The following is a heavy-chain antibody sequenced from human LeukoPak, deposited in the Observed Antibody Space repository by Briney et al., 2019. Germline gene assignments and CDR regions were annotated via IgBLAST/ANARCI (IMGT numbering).Heavy chain of an antibody. J-gene: IGHJ3*02. D-gene: IGHD5-18*01. CDR1: GGSISSSVYY. CDR2: IYYSGST. V-gene: IGHV4-39*02. CDR3: ARLGGYSYGYSGAFDI. Sequence: SETLSLTCTVSGGSISSSVYYWGWIRQPPGKGLEWIGNIYYSGSTYYNPSLKSRVSISVGTSKKHFSLRLSSVTAADTALYYCARLGGYSYGYSGAFDIWGQGTMVTVSS.